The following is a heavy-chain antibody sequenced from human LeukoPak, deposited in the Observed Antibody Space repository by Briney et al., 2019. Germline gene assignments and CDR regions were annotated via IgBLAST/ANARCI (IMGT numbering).Heavy chain of an antibody. J-gene: IGHJ6*03. CDR2: ISGSGGST. CDR1: GFTFSSYG. V-gene: IGHV3-23*01. Sequence: GGSLRLSCAASGFTFSSYGMSWVRQAPGKGLEWVSAISGSGGSTYYADSVKGRFTISRDNSKNTLYLQMNSLRAEDTAVYYCAKEITTVTTFYYYYYYMDVWGKGTTVTISS. D-gene: IGHD4-17*01. CDR3: AKEITTVTTFYYYYYYMDV.